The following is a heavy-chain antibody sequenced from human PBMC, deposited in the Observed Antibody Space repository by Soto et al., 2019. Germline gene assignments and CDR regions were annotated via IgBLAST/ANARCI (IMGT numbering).Heavy chain of an antibody. J-gene: IGHJ4*02. V-gene: IGHV3-9*01. CDR3: TTTYPNDDWGVVAY. CDR2: ITWNSGSK. D-gene: IGHD3-16*01. CDR1: GFTFDDYA. Sequence: EVQLVESGGGLVQPGRSLRLSCAASGFTFDDYAMHWVRQPPGKGLEWVSGITWNSGSKDYADSVKGRFTISRDNRKNSLYLQMNSLRGEDTALYYCTTTYPNDDWGVVAYWGQGSLVTVSS.